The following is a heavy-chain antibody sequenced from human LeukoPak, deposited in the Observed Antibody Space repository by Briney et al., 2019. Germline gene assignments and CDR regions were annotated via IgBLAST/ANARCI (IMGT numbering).Heavy chain of an antibody. CDR1: SGSISSYY. D-gene: IGHD2-2*01. J-gene: IGHJ4*02. CDR3: ARDTHNCSSTSCSNYFDY. CDR2: IYYSGST. V-gene: IGHV4-59*01. Sequence: PSETLSLTCTVSSGSISSYYWSWIRQPPGKGLEWIGYIYYSGSTSYNPSLKSRVTISVDTSKNQFSLKLSSVTAADTAVYYCARDTHNCSSTSCSNYFDYWGQGTLVTVSS.